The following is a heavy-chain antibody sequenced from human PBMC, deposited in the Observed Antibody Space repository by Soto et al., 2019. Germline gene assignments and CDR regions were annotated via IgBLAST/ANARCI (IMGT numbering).Heavy chain of an antibody. CDR3: ARDQTGTTPGYYYYGMDV. Sequence: EASVKVSCKASGYTFTGYYMHWVRQAPGQGLEWMGWINPNSGGTNYAQKFQGWVTMTRDTSISTAYMELSRLRSDDTAVYYCARDQTGTTPGYYYYGMDVWGQGTTVTVSS. CDR2: INPNSGGT. CDR1: GYTFTGYY. D-gene: IGHD1-1*01. J-gene: IGHJ6*02. V-gene: IGHV1-2*04.